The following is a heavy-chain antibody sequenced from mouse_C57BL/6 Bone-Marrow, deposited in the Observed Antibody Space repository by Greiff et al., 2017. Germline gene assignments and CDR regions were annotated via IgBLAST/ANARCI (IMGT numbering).Heavy chain of an antibody. CDR1: GYTFTDYE. CDR2: IDPETGGT. CDR3: TRPLTGTPFAY. V-gene: IGHV1-15*01. J-gene: IGHJ3*01. D-gene: IGHD4-1*01. Sequence: QVQLQQSGAELVRPGASVTLSCKASGYTFTDYEMHWVKQTPVHGLEWIGAIDPETGGTAYNQKFKGKAILTADKSSSTAYMELRSLTSEDSAGYYCTRPLTGTPFAYWGQGTLVTVSA.